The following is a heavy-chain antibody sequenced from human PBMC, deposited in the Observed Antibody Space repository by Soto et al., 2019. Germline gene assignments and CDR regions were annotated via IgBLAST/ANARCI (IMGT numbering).Heavy chain of an antibody. J-gene: IGHJ6*02. D-gene: IGHD3-16*01. V-gene: IGHV1-2*02. CDR1: GYTFTGYY. CDR3: AKDSDYRNYGMDV. CDR2: INPNSGGT. Sequence: GASVKVSCKASGYTFTGYYMHWVRQAPGQGLEWMGWINPNSGGTNYAQKLQGRVTMTRDPSISTAYMELSRLRSDDTAVYYCAKDSDYRNYGMDVWGQGTTVTVSS.